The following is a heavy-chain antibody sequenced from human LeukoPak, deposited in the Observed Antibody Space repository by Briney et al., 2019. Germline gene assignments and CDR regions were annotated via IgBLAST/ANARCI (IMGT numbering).Heavy chain of an antibody. CDR3: ARDLRAEGWFGELYDRRGLLSWFDP. D-gene: IGHD3-10*01. CDR1: GGTFSSYA. J-gene: IGHJ5*02. V-gene: IGHV1-69*05. Sequence: SVKVSCKASGGTFSSYAISWVRQAPGQGLERMGGIIPMFGTANYAQKFQGRVTITTDESTSTAYMELSSLRSEDTAVYYCARDLRAEGWFGELYDRRGLLSWFDPWGQGTLVTVSS. CDR2: IIPMFGTA.